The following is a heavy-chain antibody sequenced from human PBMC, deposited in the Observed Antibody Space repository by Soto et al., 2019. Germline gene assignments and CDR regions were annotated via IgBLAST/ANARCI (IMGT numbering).Heavy chain of an antibody. J-gene: IGHJ4*02. CDR1: GFKFSIYS. Sequence: EVQLVESGGALVQPGGSLRLSCVASGFKFSIYSMYWIRQAPGKGLEWSAYMTSDTKTIKYADSVKGRFTISRDKAKNSVYLQMNSLSDEDTAVYYCARSVEGHFDYWGQGAVVTVSS. D-gene: IGHD6-19*01. CDR2: MTSDTKTI. CDR3: ARSVEGHFDY. V-gene: IGHV3-48*02.